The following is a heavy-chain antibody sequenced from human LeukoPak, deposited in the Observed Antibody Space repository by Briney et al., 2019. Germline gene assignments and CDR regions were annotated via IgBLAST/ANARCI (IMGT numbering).Heavy chain of an antibody. V-gene: IGHV1-18*04. CDR1: GYTFSDYY. CDR2: ISAYNGNT. D-gene: IGHD3-22*01. Sequence: ASVKVSCKASGYTFSDYYMFWVRQAPGQGLEWMGWISAYNGNTNYAQKLQGRVTMTTDTSTSTAYMELRSLRSDDTAVYYCARETYYYDSRVFDYWGQGTLVTVSS. CDR3: ARETYYYDSRVFDY. J-gene: IGHJ4*02.